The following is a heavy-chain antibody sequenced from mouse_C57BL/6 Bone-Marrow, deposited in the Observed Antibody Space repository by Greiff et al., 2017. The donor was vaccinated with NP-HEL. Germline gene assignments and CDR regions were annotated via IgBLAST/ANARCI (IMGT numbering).Heavy chain of an antibody. CDR2: ISSGSSNI. J-gene: IGHJ3*01. CDR3: ARPSDLAWFAY. Sequence: EVMLVESGGGLVKPGGSLKLSCAASGFTFSDSGMHWVRQAPEKGLEWVAYISSGSSNIYYAATVQGRFTISRDNAKHTLFLQMTSLRSEYTAMYYCARPSDLAWFAYGGQGTRVTVSA. CDR1: GFTFSDSG. V-gene: IGHV5-17*01.